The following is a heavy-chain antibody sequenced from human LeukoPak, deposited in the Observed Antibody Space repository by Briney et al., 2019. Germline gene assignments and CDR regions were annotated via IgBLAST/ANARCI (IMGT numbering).Heavy chain of an antibody. CDR1: GFTFSSYW. CDR3: AREQTIVVVPAAIGDYYYYMDV. J-gene: IGHJ6*03. D-gene: IGHD2-2*02. CDR2: IKQDGNEK. V-gene: IGHV3-7*01. Sequence: GGSLRLSCAASGFTFSSYWMSWVRQAPGKELEGVANIKQDGNEKYYVDSVKGRFTISRDNAKNSLYLQMNSLRAEDTAVYYCAREQTIVVVPAAIGDYYYYMDVWGKGTTVTVSS.